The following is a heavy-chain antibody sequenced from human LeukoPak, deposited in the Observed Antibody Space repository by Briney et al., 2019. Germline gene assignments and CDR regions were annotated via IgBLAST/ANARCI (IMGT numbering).Heavy chain of an antibody. J-gene: IGHJ4*02. CDR3: ARAADIVVVPAAMRLNGGKFDY. CDR2: IYYSGST. CDR1: GGSISSYY. V-gene: IGHV4-59*01. D-gene: IGHD2-2*01. Sequence: PSETLSLTCAVSGGSISSYYWSWIRQPPGKGLEWIGYIYYSGSTNYNPSLKSRVTISVDTSKNQFSLKLSSMTAADTAVYYCARAADIVVVPAAMRLNGGKFDYWGQGTLVTVSS.